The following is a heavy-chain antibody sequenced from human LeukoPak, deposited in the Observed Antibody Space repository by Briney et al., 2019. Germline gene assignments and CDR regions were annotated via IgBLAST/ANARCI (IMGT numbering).Heavy chain of an antibody. CDR3: ARGPDIVVVKTFEY. V-gene: IGHV4-34*01. Sequence: PSETLSLTCAVYGGSFSGYYWSWIRQPPGKGLEWIGEINHSGSTNYNPSLKSRVTISVDTSKNQFSLKLSSVTAADTAVYYCARGPDIVVVKTFEYWGQGTLVTVSS. CDR1: GGSFSGYY. J-gene: IGHJ4*02. CDR2: INHSGST. D-gene: IGHD2-15*01.